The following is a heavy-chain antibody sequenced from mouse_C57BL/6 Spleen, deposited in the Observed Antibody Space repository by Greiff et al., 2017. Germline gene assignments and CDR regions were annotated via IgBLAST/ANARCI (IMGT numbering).Heavy chain of an antibody. CDR2: INPNNGGT. J-gene: IGHJ4*01. CDR1: GYTFTDYY. Sequence: VQLQQSGPELVKPGASVKISCKASGYTFTDYYMNWVKQSHGKSLEWIGDINPNNGGTSYNQKFKGKATLTVDKSSSTAYMELRSLTSEDSAVYYCARGLRPPYYAMDYWGQGTSVTVSS. V-gene: IGHV1-26*01. CDR3: ARGLRPPYYAMDY. D-gene: IGHD3-2*02.